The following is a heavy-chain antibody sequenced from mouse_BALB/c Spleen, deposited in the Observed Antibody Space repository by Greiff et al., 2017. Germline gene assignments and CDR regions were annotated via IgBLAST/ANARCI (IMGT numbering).Heavy chain of an antibody. V-gene: IGHV5-12-2*01. CDR1: GFTFSSYT. CDR3: ARQGSIYYDYGAWFAY. Sequence: EVKLMESGGGLVQPGGSLKLSCAASGFTFSSYTMSWVRQTPEKRLEWVAYISNGGGSTYYPDTVKGRFTISRDNAKNTLYLQMSSLKSEDTAMYYCARQGSIYYDYGAWFAYWGQGTLVTVSA. D-gene: IGHD2-4*01. J-gene: IGHJ3*01. CDR2: ISNGGGST.